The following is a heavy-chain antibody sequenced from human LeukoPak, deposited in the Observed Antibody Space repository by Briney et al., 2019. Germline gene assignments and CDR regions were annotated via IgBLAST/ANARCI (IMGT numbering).Heavy chain of an antibody. J-gene: IGHJ3*02. CDR3: RSSIVVVTAPTDDAFDI. CDR2: ISYDGSNK. CDR1: GFTFSSYG. D-gene: IGHD2-21*02. V-gene: IGHV3-30*03. Sequence: GGTLRLSCAASGFTFSSYGMHWVRQAPGKGLEGVAVISYDGSNKYYADSVKGRFTISRDNSKNTLYLQMNSLRAEDTAVYYCRSSIVVVTAPTDDAFDIWGQGTMVTVSS.